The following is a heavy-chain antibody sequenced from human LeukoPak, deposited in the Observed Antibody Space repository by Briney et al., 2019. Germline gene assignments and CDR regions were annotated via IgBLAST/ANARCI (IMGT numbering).Heavy chain of an antibody. CDR1: GFTFSSYA. CDR2: ISDSGGST. V-gene: IGHV3-23*01. Sequence: GGSLRLSCAASGFTFSSYAMSWVRQAPGKGLEWVSAISDSGGSTYYADSVKGRFTISRDNSKNTLYLQMNSLRAEDTAVYYCAKRLTGWQQLVAGGWFDPWGQGTLVTVSS. D-gene: IGHD6-13*01. J-gene: IGHJ5*02. CDR3: AKRLTGWQQLVAGGWFDP.